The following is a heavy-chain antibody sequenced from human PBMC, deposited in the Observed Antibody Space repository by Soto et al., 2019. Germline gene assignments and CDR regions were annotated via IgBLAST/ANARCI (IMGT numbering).Heavy chain of an antibody. CDR3: AKELTKPYDYVWGSYRSTPDAFDI. V-gene: IGHV3-30*18. Sequence: GGSLRLSCAASGFTFSSYGMHWVRQAPGKGLEWVAVISYDGSNKYYADSVKGRFTISRDNSKNTLYLQMNSLRAEDTAVYYCAKELTKPYDYVWGSYRSTPDAFDIWGQGTMVTVSS. D-gene: IGHD3-16*02. CDR1: GFTFSSYG. J-gene: IGHJ3*02. CDR2: ISYDGSNK.